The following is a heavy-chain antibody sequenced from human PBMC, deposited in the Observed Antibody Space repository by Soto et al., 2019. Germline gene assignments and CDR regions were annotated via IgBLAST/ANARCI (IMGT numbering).Heavy chain of an antibody. V-gene: IGHV1-18*01. D-gene: IGHD6-13*01. J-gene: IGHJ4*02. CDR2: ISAYNGNT. CDR3: ARRGPGTYFDY. CDR1: GYSFTRYY. Sequence: GASVKVSCKASGYSFTRYYINWVRQAPGQGLEWMGWISAYNGNTHYEEKLQGRVTLTTDTSTSTAYMELRSLRSDDTAVYYCARRGPGTYFDYWGQGTLVTVSS.